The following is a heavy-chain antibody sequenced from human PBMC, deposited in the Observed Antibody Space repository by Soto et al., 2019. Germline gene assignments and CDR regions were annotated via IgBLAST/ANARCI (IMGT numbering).Heavy chain of an antibody. D-gene: IGHD3-22*01. CDR2: MYPDDSYI. CDR3: ATAYVYDFENSNYYRDAFDI. CDR1: GYSFSFYW. V-gene: IGHV5-51*01. Sequence: GESLKISCKASGYSFSFYWIGWVRQLPGKGLEWMAIMYPDDSYIRYSPSFEAHVTISADKSTSTAFLQWSSLKASDTAMYYCATAYVYDFENSNYYRDAFDIWGQGTLVT. J-gene: IGHJ3*02.